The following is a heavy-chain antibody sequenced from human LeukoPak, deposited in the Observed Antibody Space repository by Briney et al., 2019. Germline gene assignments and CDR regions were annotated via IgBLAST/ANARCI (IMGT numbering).Heavy chain of an antibody. CDR2: IIPIFGTA. D-gene: IGHD6-13*01. J-gene: IGHJ4*02. V-gene: IGHV1-69*13. CDR1: GGTFTSYA. Sequence: SVKVSCKASGGTFTSYAISWVRQAPGQGLEWMGGIIPIFGTANYAQKFQGRVTITADESTSTAYMELSSLRSEDTAVYYCARVPLAAAYRDYWGQGTLVTVSS. CDR3: ARVPLAAAYRDY.